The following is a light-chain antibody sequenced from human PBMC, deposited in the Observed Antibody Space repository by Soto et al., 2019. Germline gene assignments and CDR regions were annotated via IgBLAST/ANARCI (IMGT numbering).Light chain of an antibody. V-gene: IGKV1-33*01. CDR2: DAS. CDR1: QDISNY. Sequence: DIQMTQSPSSLSASVGDRVTITCQASQDISNYLNWYQQKPGKAPKLLIYDASNLETGVPSRFSGSGSGTDFTFTIRSLQPEDIATYYCQQYDNLLFTFGPGNKVDIK. J-gene: IGKJ3*01. CDR3: QQYDNLLFT.